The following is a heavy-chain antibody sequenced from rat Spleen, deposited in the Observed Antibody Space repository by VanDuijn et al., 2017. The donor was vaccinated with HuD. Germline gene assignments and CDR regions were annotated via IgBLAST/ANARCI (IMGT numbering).Heavy chain of an antibody. CDR1: GFSLTSYN. J-gene: IGHJ2*01. CDR2: IWNTGGT. V-gene: IGHV2-41*01. CDR3: ARDTTGLDY. Sequence: VLLQESGPGLVQPSQTLSLTCTVAGFSLTSYNVHWVRQPPGKGLEWMGVIWNTGGTRYNSALKSRLSISKDTSKSQVFLKMNSLQTEDTATYYCARDTTGLDYWGQGVMVTVSS. D-gene: IGHD1-6*01.